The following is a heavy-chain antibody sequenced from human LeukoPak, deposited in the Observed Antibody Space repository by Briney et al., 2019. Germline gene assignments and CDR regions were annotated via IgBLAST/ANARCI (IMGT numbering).Heavy chain of an antibody. D-gene: IGHD3-22*01. V-gene: IGHV3-23*01. Sequence: GGSLRLSSAAFGFTFSSYAMSWVRQAPGKGLEWVSAISGSGGSTYYADSVEGRFTISRDNSKNTLYLQMNSLRAEDTAVYYCAKDHGDMIPGTFDIWGQGTMVTVSS. CDR1: GFTFSSYA. CDR3: AKDHGDMIPGTFDI. J-gene: IGHJ3*02. CDR2: ISGSGGST.